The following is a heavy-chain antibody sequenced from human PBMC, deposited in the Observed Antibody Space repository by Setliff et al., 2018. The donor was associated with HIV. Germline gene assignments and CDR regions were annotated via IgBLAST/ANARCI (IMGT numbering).Heavy chain of an antibody. J-gene: IGHJ3*02. CDR3: AKVLLFGVDVFDI. V-gene: IGHV3-23*01. Sequence: LSLSCAASGFSFSTYAMGWVRQAPGKGLEWVSTVGAVGSPKFYAESVKGRFTISKDNSKNTLYLQMTSLRDEDTAVYYCAKVLLFGVDVFDIWGQGTMVTVSS. CDR2: VGAVGSPK. D-gene: IGHD3-10*02. CDR1: GFSFSTYA.